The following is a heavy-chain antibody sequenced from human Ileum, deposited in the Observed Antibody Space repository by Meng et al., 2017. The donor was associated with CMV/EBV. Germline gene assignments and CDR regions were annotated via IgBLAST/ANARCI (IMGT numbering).Heavy chain of an antibody. Sequence: SETLSLTCTVSGDSISSYYWSWIRQPPGKGLEWIGYIYYSGSTNYNPSLKSRVTISVDTSKNQFSLKLSSVTAADTAVYYCARGHSSGWYYFDYWGQGTLVTVSS. CDR2: IYYSGST. CDR3: ARGHSSGWYYFDY. CDR1: GDSISSYY. D-gene: IGHD6-19*01. J-gene: IGHJ4*02. V-gene: IGHV4-59*01.